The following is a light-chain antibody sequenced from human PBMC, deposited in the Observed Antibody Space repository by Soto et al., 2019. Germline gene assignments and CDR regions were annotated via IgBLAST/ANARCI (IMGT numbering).Light chain of an antibody. CDR2: GAS. CDR1: QSVSSSY. CDR3: QQYGSSLT. Sequence: EIVLTQSPGTLSLSPGERATLSCRASQSVSSSYLAWYQQKPGQAPRLLLYGASSRATGIPDRFSGSGSGRDFTLTISRLEPEDFAVYYWQQYGSSLTFGQGTKLEI. J-gene: IGKJ2*01. V-gene: IGKV3-20*01.